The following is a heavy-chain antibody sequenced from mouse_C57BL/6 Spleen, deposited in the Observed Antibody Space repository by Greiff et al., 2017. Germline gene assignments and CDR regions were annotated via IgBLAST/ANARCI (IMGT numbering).Heavy chain of an antibody. CDR2: IWGDGST. J-gene: IGHJ3*01. D-gene: IGHD4-1*01. CDR3: AKLDWNYAWFAY. V-gene: IGHV2-3*01. CDR1: GFSLTSYG. Sequence: VMLVESGPGLVAPSQSLSITCTVPGFSLTSYGVSWVRQPPGKGLEWLGVIWGDGSTNYHSALISRLDISKDNSKSQGFLELNSLHTYDTASYYWAKLDWNYAWFAYWGQGTLVTVSA.